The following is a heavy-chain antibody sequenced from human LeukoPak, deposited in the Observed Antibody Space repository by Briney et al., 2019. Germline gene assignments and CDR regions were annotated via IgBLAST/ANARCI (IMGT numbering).Heavy chain of an antibody. CDR3: ARNINGPDY. CDR2: ISRSSSII. D-gene: IGHD2/OR15-2a*01. Sequence: GGSLRLSCAASGFTFSSYSMNWVRQAPGKGLEWVSYISRSSSIIYYADSVKGRFTISRDNAKNSLYLQMNSLRAEDTALYYCARNINGPDYWGQGTLVTVSS. CDR1: GFTFSSYS. V-gene: IGHV3-48*04. J-gene: IGHJ4*02.